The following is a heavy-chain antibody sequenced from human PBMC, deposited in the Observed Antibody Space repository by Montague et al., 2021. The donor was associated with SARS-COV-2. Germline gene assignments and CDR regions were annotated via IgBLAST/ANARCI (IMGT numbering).Heavy chain of an antibody. CDR3: ARDPEYDILTGYSFDY. CDR1: GFTFSSYA. V-gene: IGHV3-30-3*01. CDR2: ISYDGSNK. J-gene: IGHJ4*02. D-gene: IGHD3-9*01. Sequence: SLRLSCAAPGFTFSSYAMHWVRQAPGKGLEWVAVISYDGSNKYYADSVKGRFTISRDNSKNTLYLQMNSLRAEDTAVYCCARDPEYDILTGYSFDYWGQGTLVTVSS.